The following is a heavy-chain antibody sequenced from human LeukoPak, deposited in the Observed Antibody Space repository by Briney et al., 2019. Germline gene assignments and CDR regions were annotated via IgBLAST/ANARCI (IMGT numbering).Heavy chain of an antibody. J-gene: IGHJ4*02. D-gene: IGHD5-18*01. CDR1: GYAFTSYD. Sequence: GASVKVSCKASGYAFTSYDINWVRQATGQGLEWMGWMNPNSGNTGYAQKFQGRVTMTRNTSISTAYMELSSLRSEDTAVYYCARRRGYSYGYYGEDYWGQGTLVTVSS. CDR2: MNPNSGNT. V-gene: IGHV1-8*01. CDR3: ARRRGYSYGYYGEDY.